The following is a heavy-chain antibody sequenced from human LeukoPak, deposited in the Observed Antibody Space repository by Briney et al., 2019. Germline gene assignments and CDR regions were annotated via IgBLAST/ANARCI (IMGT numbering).Heavy chain of an antibody. V-gene: IGHV3-21*01. D-gene: IGHD1-26*01. CDR1: GFSFSTYN. CDR3: ARDPYSGNYGAYYYYYMDV. CDR2: ITSGSSYI. J-gene: IGHJ6*03. Sequence: KAGGSLRLSCAASGFSFSTYNMNWVRQAPGKRLEWVSSITSGSSYIYYADSVKGRFTISRDNAKSSLYLQMDSLRGEDTAVYYCARDPYSGNYGAYYYYYMDVWGKGTTVTISS.